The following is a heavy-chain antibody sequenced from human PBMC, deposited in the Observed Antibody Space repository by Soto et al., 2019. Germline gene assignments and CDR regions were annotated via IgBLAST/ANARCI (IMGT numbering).Heavy chain of an antibody. Sequence: YDSSWVRHAPEEGRAWMGGIIPISGTANYAQKFQGRVTITADESTSTAYMELSSLRSEDTAVYYCARGAISRYYHDRTGYYYYFEFWGQGTLVTVSS. CDR3: ARGAISRYYHDRTGYYYYFEF. V-gene: IGHV1-69*01. J-gene: IGHJ4*02. CDR2: IIPISGTA. D-gene: IGHD3-22*01. CDR1: YD.